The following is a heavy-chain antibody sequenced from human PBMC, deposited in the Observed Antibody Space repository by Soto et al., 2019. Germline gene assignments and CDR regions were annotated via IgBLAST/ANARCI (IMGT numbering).Heavy chain of an antibody. CDR2: IYFGGTT. V-gene: IGHV4-4*09. CDR3: VGGYPWVGFDY. J-gene: IGHJ4*02. CDR1: GASISSNF. Sequence: SETLSLTCSVSGASISSNFWSWVRQPPGKGLEWIGYIYFGGTTQSNPSLKGRATISLDTSKNQFSLKLSSVTATDTAVYICVGGYPWVGFDYWGQGTLVTVSS. D-gene: IGHD3-22*01.